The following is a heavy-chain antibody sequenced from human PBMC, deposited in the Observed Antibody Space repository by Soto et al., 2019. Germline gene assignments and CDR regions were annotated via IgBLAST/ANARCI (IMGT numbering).Heavy chain of an antibody. CDR2: IYPDDSNT. CDR3: ARHLHSDSVHITPVSPDY. V-gene: IGHV5-51*01. J-gene: IGHJ4*02. D-gene: IGHD4-4*01. Sequence: PGESVKISCKTSGYRVRSYWRGWVRQLPGKGLEWMGIIYPDDSNTRYSPSFQGQVTISADKSISTAFLQWSSLKAADSAMYYCARHLHSDSVHITPVSPDYWGQGTLVTVSS. CDR1: GYRVRSYW.